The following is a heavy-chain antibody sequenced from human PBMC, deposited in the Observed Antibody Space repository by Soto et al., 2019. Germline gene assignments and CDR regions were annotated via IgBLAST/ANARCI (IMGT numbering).Heavy chain of an antibody. CDR3: ARVMAYCTNGVCYMSGIVDY. D-gene: IGHD2-8*01. J-gene: IGHJ4*02. CDR2: ISSSSSTI. Sequence: PGGSLRLSCAASGFTFSSYSMNWVRQAPGKGLEWVSYISSSSSTIYYADSVKGRFTISRDNAKNSLYLQMNSLRAEDTAVYYCARVMAYCTNGVCYMSGIVDYWGQGTLVTV. V-gene: IGHV3-48*01. CDR1: GFTFSSYS.